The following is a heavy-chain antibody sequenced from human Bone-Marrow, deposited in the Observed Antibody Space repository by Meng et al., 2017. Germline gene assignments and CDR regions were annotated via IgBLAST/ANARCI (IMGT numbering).Heavy chain of an antibody. Sequence: SGPTVVKPTQTLTLTCTFSGFSLSTTGMCVSWVRQPPGKALEWLALIDWDDDKYYSTSLKTRLTISKDTAKNQVVLTMTNMDPVDTATYYCARCLIAAAGADNWFDPWGQGTLVTVSS. CDR2: IDWDDDK. J-gene: IGHJ5*02. CDR3: ARCLIAAAGADNWFDP. V-gene: IGHV2-70*20. D-gene: IGHD6-13*01. CDR1: GFSLSTTGMC.